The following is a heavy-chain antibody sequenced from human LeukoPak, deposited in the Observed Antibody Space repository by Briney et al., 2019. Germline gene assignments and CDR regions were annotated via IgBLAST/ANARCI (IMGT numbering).Heavy chain of an antibody. CDR2: IY. CDR1: GYNFTTYW. D-gene: IGHD1-26*01. J-gene: IGHJ4*02. Sequence: GESLKISCKGSGYNFTTYWIGWVRQMPGKGLEWMGIIYSPSFQGQVTISADKSISTAYLQGSSLKASDTAMYFCARLSGTYFEEFDYWGQGTLVTVSS. CDR3: ARLSGTYFEEFDY. V-gene: IGHV5-51*01.